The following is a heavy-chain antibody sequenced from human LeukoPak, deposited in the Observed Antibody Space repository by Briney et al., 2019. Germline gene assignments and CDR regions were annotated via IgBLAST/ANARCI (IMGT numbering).Heavy chain of an antibody. D-gene: IGHD3-10*01. Sequence: GGSLRLSCAASGFTFSSYAMSWVRQAPGKGLEWVSAISGSGGSTYYADSVQGRFTISRDNSKNTLYLQMNSLRAEDTAVYYCAKDNLYGSGSYRHLVSYFDYWGQGTLVTVSS. J-gene: IGHJ4*02. CDR3: AKDNLYGSGSYRHLVSYFDY. V-gene: IGHV3-23*01. CDR2: ISGSGGST. CDR1: GFTFSSYA.